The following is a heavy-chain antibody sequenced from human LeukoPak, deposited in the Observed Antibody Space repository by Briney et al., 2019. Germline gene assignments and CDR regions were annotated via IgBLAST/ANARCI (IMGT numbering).Heavy chain of an antibody. D-gene: IGHD3-22*01. CDR2: IRDSGGST. Sequence: GGSLRLSCAASGFTFSSYARSWLRQSQGKGLEWVSGIRDSGGSTYYADSVKGRFTPSRDNTENKLYLQMNSLRAPDTAVYFCATVWYYYDTRACDYSGQGTLVTVSS. J-gene: IGHJ4*02. V-gene: IGHV3-23*01. CDR3: ATVWYYYDTRACDY. CDR1: GFTFSSYA.